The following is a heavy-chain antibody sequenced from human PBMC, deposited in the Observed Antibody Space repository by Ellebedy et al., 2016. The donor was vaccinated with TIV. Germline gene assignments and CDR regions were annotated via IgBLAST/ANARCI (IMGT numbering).Heavy chain of an antibody. D-gene: IGHD4-17*01. V-gene: IGHV3-7*01. Sequence: GGSLRLSCTASGFTLTNYWMTWVRQAPGKGPEWVANINEDGTKKHYLDSVKGRFTISRDDAGNSLFLQMNSLGAEDTAVYYCARAIYGASYLWGRGTLVTVSS. CDR3: ARAIYGASYL. J-gene: IGHJ2*01. CDR1: GFTLTNYW. CDR2: INEDGTKK.